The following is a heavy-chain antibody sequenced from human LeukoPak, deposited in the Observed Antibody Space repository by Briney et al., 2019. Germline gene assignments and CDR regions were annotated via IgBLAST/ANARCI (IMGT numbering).Heavy chain of an antibody. Sequence: PGGSLRLSCAASGLTFSSYAMHWVRQAPGKGLEWVAVISYDGSNKYYADSVKGRFTISRDNSKNTLYLQMNSLRAEDTAVYYCAKTFQKGGYCGYWGQGTLVTVSS. J-gene: IGHJ4*02. CDR3: AKTFQKGGYCGY. CDR2: ISYDGSNK. V-gene: IGHV3-30*18. CDR1: GLTFSSYA. D-gene: IGHD2-15*01.